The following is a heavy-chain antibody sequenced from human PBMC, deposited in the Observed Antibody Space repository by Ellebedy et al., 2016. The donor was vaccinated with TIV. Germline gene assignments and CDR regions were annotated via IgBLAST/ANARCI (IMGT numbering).Heavy chain of an antibody. CDR1: GFTFSSFG. CDR2: ISHDGSSQ. CDR3: ARDLDKSSGWYGGAAY. Sequence: GESLKISCAASGFTFSSFGMNWVRQAPGKGLEWVAVISHDGSSQYYADSVKGRFTVSRDNSMTTVYLEMNSRRAEDTALYYCARDLDKSSGWYGGAAYWGQGTQVTVSS. D-gene: IGHD6-19*01. V-gene: IGHV3-30*03. J-gene: IGHJ4*02.